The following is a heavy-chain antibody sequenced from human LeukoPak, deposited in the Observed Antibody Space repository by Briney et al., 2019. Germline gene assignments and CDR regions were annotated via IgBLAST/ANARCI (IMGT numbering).Heavy chain of an antibody. CDR1: GYTFTSYG. J-gene: IGHJ4*02. D-gene: IGHD3-16*01. Sequence: GASVKVSCKASGYTFTSYGISWMLQAPGQGLEWMGWISAYNGNTSYAQKLLGRVTMTTDTSTSTAYMELRSLRSDDTAVYYCARDPGERGYFDYWGQGTLVTVSS. CDR2: ISAYNGNT. V-gene: IGHV1-18*01. CDR3: ARDPGERGYFDY.